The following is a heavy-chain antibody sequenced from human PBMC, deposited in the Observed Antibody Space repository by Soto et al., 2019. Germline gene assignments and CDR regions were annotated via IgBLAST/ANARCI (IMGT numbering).Heavy chain of an antibody. D-gene: IGHD3-22*01. J-gene: IGHJ6*02. CDR2: INPSGGST. CDR3: ASNQYYYDSSGYYYGEYYYYYYGMDV. CDR1: GYTFTSYY. V-gene: IGHV1-46*01. Sequence: GASVKVSCKASGYTFTSYYMHWVRQAPGQGLEWMGIINPSGGSTSYAQKFQGRVTMTRDTSTSTVYMELSSLRSEDTAVYYCASNQYYYDSSGYYYGEYYYYYYGMDVWGQGTTVTVSS.